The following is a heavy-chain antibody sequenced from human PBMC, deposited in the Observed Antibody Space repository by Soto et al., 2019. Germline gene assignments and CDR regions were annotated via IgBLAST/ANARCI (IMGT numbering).Heavy chain of an antibody. CDR2: IYYSGST. CDR1: GGSISSSSYY. V-gene: IGHV4-39*01. J-gene: IGHJ4*02. D-gene: IGHD4-17*01. CDR3: ARHGNDYGDYYFDY. Sequence: QLQLQESGPGLVKPSETLSLTCTVSGGSISSSSYYWGWIRQPPGKGLEWIGSIYYSGSTYYNPSLTSRVTISVDTSKNQFSLKLSSVTAADTAVYYCARHGNDYGDYYFDYWGQGTLVTVSS.